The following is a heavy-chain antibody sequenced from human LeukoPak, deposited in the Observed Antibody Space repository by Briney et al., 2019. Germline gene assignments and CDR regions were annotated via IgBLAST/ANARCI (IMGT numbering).Heavy chain of an antibody. CDR3: ARAVYPIVVVPAAEVVVVAAHTRHFDY. CDR2: INHSGST. Sequence: PSETLSLTCAVYGGSFSGYYWSWIRQPPGKGLEWIGEINHSGSTNYNPSLKSRVTISVDTSKNQFSLKLSSVTAADTAVYYCARAVYPIVVVPAAEVVVVAAHTRHFDYWGQGTLVTVSS. V-gene: IGHV4-34*01. D-gene: IGHD2-2*01. CDR1: GGSFSGYY. J-gene: IGHJ4*02.